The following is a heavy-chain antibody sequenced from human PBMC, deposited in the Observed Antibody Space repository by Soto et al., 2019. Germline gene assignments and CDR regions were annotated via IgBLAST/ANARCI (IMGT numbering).Heavy chain of an antibody. D-gene: IGHD2-15*01. J-gene: IGHJ6*02. Sequence: SVKVSCKASGYTFTSYGISRVRQAPGQGLEWMGWISAYNGKTNYAQKRQGRVTMTTGTSTSTAYMELRSLRSDDTAVYYCAREVGSCYGYYYGIDVRGQGTTVTVSS. CDR3: AREVGSCYGYYYGIDV. V-gene: IGHV1-18*04. CDR2: ISAYNGKT. CDR1: GYTFTSYG.